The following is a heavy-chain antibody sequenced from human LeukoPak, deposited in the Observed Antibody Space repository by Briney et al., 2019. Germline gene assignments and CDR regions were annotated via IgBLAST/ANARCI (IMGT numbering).Heavy chain of an antibody. J-gene: IGHJ4*02. D-gene: IGHD3-9*01. V-gene: IGHV3-48*03. Sequence: PGGSLRLSCAASGFTFSSYEMNWVRQAPGKGLEWVSYISSSGSTIYYADSVKGRFTISRDNAKNSLYLQMNSLRAEDTAVYYCARGARYFDWLHDYWGQGTLATVSS. CDR2: ISSSGSTI. CDR1: GFTFSSYE. CDR3: ARGARYFDWLHDY.